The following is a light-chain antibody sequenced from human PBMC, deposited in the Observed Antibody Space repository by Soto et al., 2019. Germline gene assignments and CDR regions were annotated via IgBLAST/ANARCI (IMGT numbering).Light chain of an antibody. J-gene: IGKJ3*01. Sequence: DIQMTQSPSSLSASVGDRVTITCQASQDISNYLNWYQQKPGKAPKLLIYDASNLETGVPSRFSGSGSGTDFTFTISSLQPEDIATYYCQQYRLVTFGPGTKVDIK. CDR2: DAS. V-gene: IGKV1-33*01. CDR3: QQYRLVT. CDR1: QDISNY.